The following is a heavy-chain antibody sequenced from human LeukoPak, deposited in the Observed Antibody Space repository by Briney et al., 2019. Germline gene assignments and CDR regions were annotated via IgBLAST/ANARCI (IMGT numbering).Heavy chain of an antibody. CDR3: ARGGLSYYYMDV. V-gene: IGHV4-59*01. CDR1: GGSIRSNY. CDR2: MYYSGST. J-gene: IGHJ6*03. Sequence: PSETLSLTCTVSGGSIRSNYWSWIRQPPGKGLEWIGYMYYSGSTNCNPSLKSRVTISVDTSKNQFSLKLSSVTAADTAVYYCARGGLSYYYMDVWGKGTTVTVSS.